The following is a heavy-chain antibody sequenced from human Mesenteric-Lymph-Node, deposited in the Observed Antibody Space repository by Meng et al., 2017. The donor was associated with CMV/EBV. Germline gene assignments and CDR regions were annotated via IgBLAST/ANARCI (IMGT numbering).Heavy chain of an antibody. CDR1: GYSISSGYY. CDR3: ARASVVVVATS. Sequence: GSLRLSCTVSGYSISSGYYWGWIRQPPGKGLEWIGSIYHSGSTYYNPSLKSRVTISVDTSKNQFSLKLSSVTAADTAVYYCARASVVVVATSWGQGTLVTVSS. D-gene: IGHD2-15*01. J-gene: IGHJ5*02. CDR2: IYHSGST. V-gene: IGHV4-38-2*02.